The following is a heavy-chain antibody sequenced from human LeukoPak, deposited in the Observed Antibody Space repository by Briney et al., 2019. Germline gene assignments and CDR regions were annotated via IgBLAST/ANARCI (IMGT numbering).Heavy chain of an antibody. V-gene: IGHV3-30-3*01. CDR2: ISYDGSNK. CDR1: GFTFSSYA. CDR3: ARGVPRPVNYYYGMDV. Sequence: GGSLRLSCAASGFTFSSYAMHWVRQAPGKGLEWVAVISYDGSNKYYADSVKGRFTISRDNSKNTLYLQMNSLRAEDTAVYYCARGVPRPVNYYYGMDVWGQGTTVTVSS. J-gene: IGHJ6*02. D-gene: IGHD3-16*01.